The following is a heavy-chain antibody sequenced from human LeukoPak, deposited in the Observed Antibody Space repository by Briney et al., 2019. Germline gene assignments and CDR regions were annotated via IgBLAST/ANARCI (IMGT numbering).Heavy chain of an antibody. Sequence: PGGSLRLSCAASGFTFSSCAMHWVRQAPGKGLEWVAVISYDGSNKYYADSVKGRFTISRDNSKNTLYVQMNSLRTGDTAVYYCARDRNYYGSGTYDYWGQGTLVTVSS. V-gene: IGHV3-30-3*01. CDR1: GFTFSSCA. D-gene: IGHD3-10*01. J-gene: IGHJ4*02. CDR2: ISYDGSNK. CDR3: ARDRNYYGSGTYDY.